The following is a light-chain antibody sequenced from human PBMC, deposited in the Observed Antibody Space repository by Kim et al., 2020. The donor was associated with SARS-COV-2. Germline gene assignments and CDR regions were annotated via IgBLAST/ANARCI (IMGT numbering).Light chain of an antibody. V-gene: IGLV2-14*03. CDR2: DVS. Sequence: ITISCTGTDSDVGAYTYVSWYQQHPDTAPKLIIYDVSDRPSGVSDRFSGSKSGSAASLTISGLQAEDEAEYYCCSSTGKSPPYVFGTGTKVTVL. CDR1: DSDVGAYTY. CDR3: CSSTGKSPPYV. J-gene: IGLJ1*01.